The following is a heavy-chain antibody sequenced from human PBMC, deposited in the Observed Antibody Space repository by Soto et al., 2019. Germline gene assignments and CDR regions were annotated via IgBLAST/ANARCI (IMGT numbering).Heavy chain of an antibody. J-gene: IGHJ3*02. CDR2: ISGSGGST. V-gene: IGHV3-23*01. Sequence: EVQLLESGGGLVQPGGSLRLSCAASGFTFSIYAMTWVRQAPGKGLEWVSSISGSGGSTYYADSVKGRFTISRDNSKNTLYLQMNSLRAEDTALYYCAKPYYYGSGTGPDAFDIWGQGTMFTVSS. D-gene: IGHD3-10*01. CDR1: GFTFSIYA. CDR3: AKPYYYGSGTGPDAFDI.